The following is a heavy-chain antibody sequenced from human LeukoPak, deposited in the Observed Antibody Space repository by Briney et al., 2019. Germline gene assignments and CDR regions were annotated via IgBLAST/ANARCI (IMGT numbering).Heavy chain of an antibody. J-gene: IGHJ4*02. D-gene: IGHD6-19*01. Sequence: PSETLSLTCTVSGGSISSYYWSWIRQPPGKGLEWIGYIYYSGSTNYNPSLKSRVTISVDTSKNQFSLKLSSVTAADTAVYYCARGPPPGIAVAGFDYWGQGTLVTVSS. CDR1: GGSISSYY. V-gene: IGHV4-59*01. CDR2: IYYSGST. CDR3: ARGPPPGIAVAGFDY.